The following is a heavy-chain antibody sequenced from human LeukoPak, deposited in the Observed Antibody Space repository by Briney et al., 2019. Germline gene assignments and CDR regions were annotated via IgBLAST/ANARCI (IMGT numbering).Heavy chain of an antibody. Sequence: ASVKVSCKASGGTFSSYAISWVRQAPGQGLEWMGGIIPIFGTANYAQKFQGRVTITADESTSTAYMELSRLRSDDTAVYYCARFAPLYGSGSSFDYWGQGTLVTVSS. V-gene: IGHV1-69*13. CDR3: ARFAPLYGSGSSFDY. CDR1: GGTFSSYA. J-gene: IGHJ4*02. D-gene: IGHD3-10*01. CDR2: IIPIFGTA.